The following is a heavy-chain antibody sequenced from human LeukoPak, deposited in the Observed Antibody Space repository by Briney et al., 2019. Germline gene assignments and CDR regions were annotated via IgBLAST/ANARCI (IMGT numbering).Heavy chain of an antibody. CDR2: IGSNGGST. Sequence: GGSLRLSCSASGFTFNIYAMHWVRQAPGKGLEYVSAIGSNGGSTYYADSVKGRFTFSRDNSKNTLYLQMSSLRPEDTAVYYCVKGGRHIVVVPDSPRDGFDPWGQGTLVTVSS. V-gene: IGHV3-64D*06. CDR1: GFTFNIYA. CDR3: VKGGRHIVVVPDSPRDGFDP. J-gene: IGHJ5*02. D-gene: IGHD2-2*01.